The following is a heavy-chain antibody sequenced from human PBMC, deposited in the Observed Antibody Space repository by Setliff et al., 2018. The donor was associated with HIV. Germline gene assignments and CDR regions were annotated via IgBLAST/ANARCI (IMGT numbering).Heavy chain of an antibody. CDR1: GFNVNNKY. CDR2: ISASGGST. D-gene: IGHD3-10*01. V-gene: IGHV3-23*01. J-gene: IGHJ4*02. CDR3: SKEKFTFTVVRGVIDS. Sequence: PGGSLRLSCAASGFNVNNKYMSWVRQAPGKGLEWVSIISASGGSTYYADSVKGRFTISRDKSKNTLYLQMNSLRAEDTAFYYCSKEKFTFTVVRGVIDSWGQGTLVTVSS.